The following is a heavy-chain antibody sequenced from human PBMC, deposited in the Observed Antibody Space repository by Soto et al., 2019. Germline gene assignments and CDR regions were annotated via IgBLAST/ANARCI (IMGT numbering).Heavy chain of an antibody. CDR2: ISGSIGST. D-gene: IGHD6-19*01. CDR3: AKLPYSSGVYYFDY. J-gene: IGHJ4*02. V-gene: IGHV3-23*01. Sequence: EVQLLESGGGLVQPGGSLRLSCAASTFTFSTYAMTWVRQVPGKGLEWVSAISGSIGSTYYADSVKGRFTISRDNSKNTLYLQMNSLRAEDTAVYYCAKLPYSSGVYYFDYWGQGTLVTVSS. CDR1: TFTFSTYA.